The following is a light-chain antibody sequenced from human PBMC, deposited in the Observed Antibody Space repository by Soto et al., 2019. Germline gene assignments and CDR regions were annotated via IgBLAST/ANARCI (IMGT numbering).Light chain of an antibody. Sequence: EIVMTQSPATLSVSPGERATLSCRTSQSVSSNLAWYQQKPGQAPRLLIYRASTRATGIPARFSGSGSGTEFTLTISSLQSEDFAVYYCQHYNNWPPCTFGQGTKVEIK. CDR1: QSVSSN. CDR2: RAS. V-gene: IGKV3-15*01. J-gene: IGKJ1*01. CDR3: QHYNNWPPCT.